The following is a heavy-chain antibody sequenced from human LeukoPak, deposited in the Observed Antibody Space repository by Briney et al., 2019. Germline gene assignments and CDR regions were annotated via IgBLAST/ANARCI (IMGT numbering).Heavy chain of an antibody. CDR3: AREAFGATGIAVAGISGYYYYYGMDV. CDR2: IYYSGST. J-gene: IGHJ6*02. Sequence: SQTLSLTCTVSGGSISSGGYYWSWIRQPPGKGLEWIGYIYYSGSTYYNPSLKSRVTISVDTSKNQFSLKLSSVTAADTAVYYCAREAFGATGIAVAGISGYYYYYGMDVWGQGTTVTVSS. V-gene: IGHV4-30-2*01. D-gene: IGHD6-19*01. CDR1: GGSISSGGYY.